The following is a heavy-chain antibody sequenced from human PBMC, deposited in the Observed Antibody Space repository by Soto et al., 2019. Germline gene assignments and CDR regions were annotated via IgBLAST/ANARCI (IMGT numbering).Heavy chain of an antibody. CDR1: GFTFSSYA. J-gene: IGHJ6*02. CDR3: ARRIPFGYGMDV. V-gene: IGHV3-64*01. Sequence: GGSLRLSCAASGFTFSSYAMHWVRQAPGKGLEYVSVINSNGGNTDYARSVKGRFAISRDNSKNTLYFQMGSLRAEDMAVYYCARRIPFGYGMDVWGQGTTVTVSS. D-gene: IGHD2-21*01. CDR2: INSNGGNT.